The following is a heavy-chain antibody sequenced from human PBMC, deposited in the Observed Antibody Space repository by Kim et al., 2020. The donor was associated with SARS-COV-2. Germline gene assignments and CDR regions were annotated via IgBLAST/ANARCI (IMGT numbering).Heavy chain of an antibody. V-gene: IGHV1-69*01. J-gene: IGHJ5*02. CDR3: AREPSYYDILRWFDP. D-gene: IGHD3-9*01. Sequence: QKFQGRVTITADESTSTAYMELSSLRSEDTAVYYCAREPSYYDILRWFDPWGQGTLVTVSS.